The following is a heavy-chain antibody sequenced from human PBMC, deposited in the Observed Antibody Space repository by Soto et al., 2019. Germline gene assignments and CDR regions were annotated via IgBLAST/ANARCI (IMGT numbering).Heavy chain of an antibody. Sequence: QVQLVQSGAEVKKPGASVKVSCKASGYTFTSYGISWVRQAPGQGLEWMGWISAYNGNTNYAQRLQGRVTSTTDTSTSTAYMELRSLRSDDTAVYYCARPTYPQSLGYGMDVWGQGTTVTVSS. CDR1: GYTFTSYG. CDR3: ARPTYPQSLGYGMDV. V-gene: IGHV1-18*01. D-gene: IGHD6-19*01. J-gene: IGHJ6*02. CDR2: ISAYNGNT.